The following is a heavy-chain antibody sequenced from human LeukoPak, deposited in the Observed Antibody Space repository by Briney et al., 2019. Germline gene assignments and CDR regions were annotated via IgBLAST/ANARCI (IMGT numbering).Heavy chain of an antibody. V-gene: IGHV1-18*01. CDR1: SYTFTSYG. D-gene: IGHD3-16*01. CDR3: ARVVRGGDRFDP. CDR2: ISAYNGHT. J-gene: IGHJ5*02. Sequence: ASVKVSCKASSYTFTSYGISWVRQAPGQGLEWMGWISAYNGHTGYAQKFQGRVSMTRDTSITTAYIELSSLRSEDTAVYYCARVVRGGDRFDPWGQGTLVTVSS.